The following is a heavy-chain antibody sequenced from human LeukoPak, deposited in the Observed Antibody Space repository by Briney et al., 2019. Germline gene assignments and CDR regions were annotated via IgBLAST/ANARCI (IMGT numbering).Heavy chain of an antibody. CDR2: ISSSSSYI. V-gene: IGHV3-21*01. CDR3: ARAQLMWGSFDY. D-gene: IGHD2-2*01. J-gene: IGHJ4*02. CDR1: GFTFSSYS. Sequence: GGSLRLSCAASGFTFSSYSMNWVRQAPGKGLEWDSSISSSSSYIYYADSVKGRFTISRDNAKNSLYLQMNSLRAEDTAVYYCARAQLMWGSFDYWGQGTLVTVSS.